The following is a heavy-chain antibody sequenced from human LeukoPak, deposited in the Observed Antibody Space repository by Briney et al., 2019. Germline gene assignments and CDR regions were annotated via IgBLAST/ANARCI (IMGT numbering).Heavy chain of an antibody. J-gene: IGHJ4*02. V-gene: IGHV4-59*12. D-gene: IGHD6-19*01. CDR3: ARTIAVAGTYYFDY. Sequence: PSETLSLTCTVSGGSIISDYWSWIRQPPGKGLEWIGYIHYSGSTNYNPSLKSRVTISVDKSKNQFSLKLSSVTAADTAVYYCARTIAVAGTYYFDYWGQGTLVTVSS. CDR2: IHYSGST. CDR1: GGSIISDY.